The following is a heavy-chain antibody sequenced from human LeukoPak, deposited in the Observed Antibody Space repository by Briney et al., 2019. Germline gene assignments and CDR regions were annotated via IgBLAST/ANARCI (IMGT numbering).Heavy chain of an antibody. Sequence: GGSLRLSCAASGFTLSGYWIHWVCQAPGKGLVWVARINPDGSITSYADSVKGRITISRDNAKNTLYLQMHSLRAEDTAVYYCARDFHGDHDYWGQGTLVTVSS. CDR2: INPDGSIT. CDR3: ARDFHGDHDY. CDR1: GFTLSGYW. J-gene: IGHJ4*02. V-gene: IGHV3-74*01. D-gene: IGHD4-17*01.